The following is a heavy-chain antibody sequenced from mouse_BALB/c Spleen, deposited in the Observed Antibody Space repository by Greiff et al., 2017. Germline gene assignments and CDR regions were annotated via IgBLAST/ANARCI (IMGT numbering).Heavy chain of an antibody. CDR1: GYTFTDYN. V-gene: IGHV1S29*02. CDR3: ARSGESYYYGLDY. J-gene: IGHJ2*01. D-gene: IGHD1-1*01. CDR2: IYPYNGGT. Sequence: VQLKESGPELVKPGASVKISCKASGYTFTDYNMHWVKQSHGKSLEWIGYIYPYNGGTGYNQKFKSKATLTVDNSSSTAYMELRSLTSEDSAVYYCARSGESYYYGLDYWGQGTTLTVSS.